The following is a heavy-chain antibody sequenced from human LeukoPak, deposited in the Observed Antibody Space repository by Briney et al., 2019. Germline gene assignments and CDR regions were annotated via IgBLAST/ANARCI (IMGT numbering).Heavy chain of an antibody. CDR2: IYYSGST. CDR1: GGSISSYY. Sequence: SETLSLTCSVSGGSISSYYWSWIRQPPGKGLEWIGYIYYSGSTNYNPSLKSRVTISVDTSKNQFSLKLSSVTAADTAVYYCARGIAAAGTSLFDCWGQGTLVTVSS. J-gene: IGHJ4*02. V-gene: IGHV4-59*08. D-gene: IGHD6-13*01. CDR3: ARGIAAAGTSLFDC.